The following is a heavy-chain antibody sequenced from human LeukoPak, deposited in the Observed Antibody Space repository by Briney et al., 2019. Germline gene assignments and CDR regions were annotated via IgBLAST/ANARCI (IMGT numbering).Heavy chain of an antibody. D-gene: IGHD3-16*01. Sequence: GESLKISCKGSGYSFTSYWIGWVRQMPGKGLEWMGIIYPGDSDTRYSPSFQGQVTISADKSISTAYLQWSSLKASDTAMYYCARLLGLSPPIDAFDIWGQGTMVTVSS. CDR1: GYSFTSYW. CDR3: ARLLGLSPPIDAFDI. V-gene: IGHV5-51*01. J-gene: IGHJ3*02. CDR2: IYPGDSDT.